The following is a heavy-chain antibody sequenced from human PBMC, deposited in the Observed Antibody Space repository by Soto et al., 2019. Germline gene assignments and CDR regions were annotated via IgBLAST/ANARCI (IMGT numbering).Heavy chain of an antibody. CDR1: GGSISSSKW. V-gene: IGHV4-4*02. CDR3: VRMNRDYYYYGMDV. Sequence: SETLSLTCDVSGGSISSSKWWTWVRQPPGKGLEWIGKIDQNGITNYNPSLESRVTIPKDKSTNQLFLNLTSVTAADTAMYYCVRMNRDYYYYGMDVWGQGTTVTAP. J-gene: IGHJ6*02. CDR2: IDQNGIT.